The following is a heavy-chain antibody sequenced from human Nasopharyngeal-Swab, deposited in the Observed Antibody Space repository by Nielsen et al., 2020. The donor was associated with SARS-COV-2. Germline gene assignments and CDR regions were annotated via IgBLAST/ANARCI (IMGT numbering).Heavy chain of an antibody. V-gene: IGHV3-21*01. Sequence: GGSLRLSCAASGFTVSSNYMNWVRQAPGKGLEWVSSISSSSSYIYYADSVKGRFTISRDNAKNSLYLQMNSLRAEDTAVYYCARDSDTRNFDYWGQGTLVTVSS. D-gene: IGHD5-18*01. CDR2: ISSSSSYI. CDR3: ARDSDTRNFDY. CDR1: GFTVSSNY. J-gene: IGHJ4*02.